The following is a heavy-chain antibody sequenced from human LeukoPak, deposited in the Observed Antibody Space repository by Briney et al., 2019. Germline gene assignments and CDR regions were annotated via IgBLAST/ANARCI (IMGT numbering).Heavy chain of an antibody. CDR3: ARFFRTVWELPYY. CDR2: IYTSGST. V-gene: IGHV4-61*02. D-gene: IGHD1-26*01. J-gene: IGHJ4*02. CDR1: GGSISSGDYY. Sequence: PSQTLSLTCTVSGGSISSGDYYWTWIRQPAGKGLEWIGRIYTSGSTNYNPSLKSRVTISVDTSKNQFSLKLSSVTAADTAVYYCARFFRTVWELPYYWGPGTLVTVSS.